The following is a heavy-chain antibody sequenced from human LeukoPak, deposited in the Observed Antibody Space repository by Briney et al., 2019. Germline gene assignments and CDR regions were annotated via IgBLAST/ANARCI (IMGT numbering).Heavy chain of an antibody. CDR2: IFHSGST. CDR1: GGSISSVNW. Sequence: PSGTLSLTCAVSGGSISSVNWWTWVRQPPGKGLEWIGEIFHSGSTNYNPSLKSRVTIPVDKSKNQFSLKLSSVTAADTALYYCVRVGGYYDSSGYLQRDAFDIWGQGTMVTVSS. V-gene: IGHV4-4*02. CDR3: VRVGGYYDSSGYLQRDAFDI. J-gene: IGHJ3*02. D-gene: IGHD3-22*01.